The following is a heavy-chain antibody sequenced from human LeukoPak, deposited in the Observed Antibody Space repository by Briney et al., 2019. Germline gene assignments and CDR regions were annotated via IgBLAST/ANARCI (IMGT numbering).Heavy chain of an antibody. D-gene: IGHD2-2*01. CDR3: AKLIVVVPAARYYGMDV. J-gene: IGHJ6*02. CDR1: GFTFSSYA. Sequence: GGSLRLSCAASGFTFSSYAMSWVRQAPGKGLEWVSAISGSGGSTYYADSVKGRFTISRDNSKNTLYLQMNSLRAEDTAVYYCAKLIVVVPAARYYGMDVWGQGTTVTVSS. CDR2: ISGSGGST. V-gene: IGHV3-23*01.